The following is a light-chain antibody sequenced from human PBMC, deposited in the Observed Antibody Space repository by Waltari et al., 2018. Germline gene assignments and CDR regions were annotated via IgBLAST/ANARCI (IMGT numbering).Light chain of an antibody. CDR1: QSISSW. CDR2: KAS. Sequence: DIQMTQSPSTLSASVGDRVTITCRASQSISSWLAWYQHKPGKAPKILIYKASSLKNAVPSRFSGSGSGTEFTLTISSLQPDDFAVYYCQQRSNWPPGVTFGQGTRLEIK. J-gene: IGKJ5*01. CDR3: QQRSNWPPGVT. V-gene: IGKV1-5*03.